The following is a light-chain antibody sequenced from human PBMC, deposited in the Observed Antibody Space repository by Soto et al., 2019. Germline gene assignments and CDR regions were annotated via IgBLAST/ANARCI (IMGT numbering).Light chain of an antibody. V-gene: IGLV2-14*01. CDR3: SSYTSSSTVV. Sequence: QSALTQPASVSGSPGQSIAISCTVTSSDVGGYNYVSWYQQHPGKAPKLMIYEVSNRPSGVSNRFSGSKSGNTASLTISGLQAEDEADYYFSSYTSSSTVVFGGGTQLTVL. CDR2: EVS. J-gene: IGLJ2*01. CDR1: SSDVGGYNY.